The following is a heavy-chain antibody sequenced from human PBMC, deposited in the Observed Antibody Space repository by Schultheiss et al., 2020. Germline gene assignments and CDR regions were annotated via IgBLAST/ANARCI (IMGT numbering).Heavy chain of an antibody. V-gene: IGHV4-34*01. Sequence: SETLSLTCAVYGGSFRGYYWSWIRQPPGKGLEWIGSIYYSGSTNYNPSLKSRVTISVDTSKNQFSLKLRSVTAADTAVYYCARAANRIPLNWFDPWGQGTLVTVSS. CDR2: IYYSGST. CDR3: ARAANRIPLNWFDP. D-gene: IGHD2-2*02. CDR1: GGSFRGYY. J-gene: IGHJ5*02.